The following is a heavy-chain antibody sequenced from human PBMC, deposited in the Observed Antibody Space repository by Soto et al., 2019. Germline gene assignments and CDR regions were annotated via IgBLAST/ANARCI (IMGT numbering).Heavy chain of an antibody. D-gene: IGHD2-2*01. CDR1: GFTFSNAW. J-gene: IGHJ6*02. Sequence: ESGGGLVKPGGSLRLSCAASGFTFSNAWMSWVRQAPGKGLEWVGRIKSKTDGGTTDYAAPVKGRFTISRDDSKNTLYLQMNSLKTEDTAVYYCTTGPMRYYYYYGMDVWGQGTTVTVSS. V-gene: IGHV3-15*01. CDR2: IKSKTDGGTT. CDR3: TTGPMRYYYYYGMDV.